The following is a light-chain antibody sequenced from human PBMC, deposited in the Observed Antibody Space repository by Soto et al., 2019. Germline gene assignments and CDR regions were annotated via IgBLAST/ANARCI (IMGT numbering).Light chain of an antibody. CDR3: LQHNTFPYT. CDR2: ATS. Sequence: DIQMNQSPYAMAASVGDRVTITCRACQGISNSLAWFQQTPGNVPMRLIYATSTLQSGVPSRFRGSGSGTEFTLTISSLQPEDFATYYCLQHNTFPYTFGQGTKLEIK. CDR1: QGISNS. V-gene: IGKV1-17*03. J-gene: IGKJ2*01.